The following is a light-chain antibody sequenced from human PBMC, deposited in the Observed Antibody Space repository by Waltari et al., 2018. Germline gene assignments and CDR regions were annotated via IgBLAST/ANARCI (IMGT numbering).Light chain of an antibody. CDR1: SRDVGDYDW. V-gene: IGLV2-14*03. CDR2: AVS. CDR3: TSYTSRHSRV. J-gene: IGLJ1*01. Sequence: QSALTQPASVSGSPGQSITISCTGTSRDVGDYDWVSWYQQHPGKAPKVVIFAVSYRPSGVSIRFSGSKSGTTASLTISGLQAEDEADYYCTSYTSRHSRVFGTGTKVTVL.